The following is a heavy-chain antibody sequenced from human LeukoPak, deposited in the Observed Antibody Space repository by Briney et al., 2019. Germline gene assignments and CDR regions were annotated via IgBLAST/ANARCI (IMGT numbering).Heavy chain of an antibody. J-gene: IGHJ4*02. CDR3: ARRGGSNGWGDFDY. Sequence: GGSLRLSCAASGFTFSNHAMNWVRLAPGKGLTWVSTVSGNGNDKEYADSVKGRFTISRDNSKNTLYLEMNSLSAEDTAVYYCARRGGSNGWGDFDYWGQGTLVTVSS. V-gene: IGHV3-23*01. D-gene: IGHD6-19*01. CDR2: VSGNGNDK. CDR1: GFTFSNHA.